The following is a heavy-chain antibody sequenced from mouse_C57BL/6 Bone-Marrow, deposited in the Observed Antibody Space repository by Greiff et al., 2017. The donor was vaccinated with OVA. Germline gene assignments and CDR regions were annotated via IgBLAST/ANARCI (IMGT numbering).Heavy chain of an antibody. J-gene: IGHJ2*01. CDR3: ARLRLRRGYYFDY. CDR2: ISNLAYSI. CDR1: GFTFSDYG. V-gene: IGHV5-15*01. Sequence: EVQGVESGGGLVQPGGSLKLSCAASGFTFSDYGMAWVRQAPRKGPEWVAFISNLAYSIYYADTVTGRFTISRENAKNTLYLEMSSLRSEDTAMYYCARLRLRRGYYFDYWGQGTTLTVSS. D-gene: IGHD2-4*01.